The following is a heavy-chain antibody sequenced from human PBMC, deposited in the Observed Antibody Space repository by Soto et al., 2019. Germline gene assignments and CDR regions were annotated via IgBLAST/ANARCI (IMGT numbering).Heavy chain of an antibody. J-gene: IGHJ3*02. D-gene: IGHD2-15*01. CDR3: ARHRAYCTGGTCYSGVRDAFDI. Sequence: EEQLVQSGAEVKKPGESLKISCKGSGYSFTNNWIGWVRQMPGKGLEWVGIIYPADSDTRYSPSFQGQVTISADKSITTAYLQWSSLKASDTAIYYCARHRAYCTGGTCYSGVRDAFDIWGQGTMVTVSS. V-gene: IGHV5-51*01. CDR1: GYSFTNNW. CDR2: IYPADSDT.